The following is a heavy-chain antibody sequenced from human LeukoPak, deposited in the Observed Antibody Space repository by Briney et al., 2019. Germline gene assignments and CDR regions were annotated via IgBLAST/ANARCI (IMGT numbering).Heavy chain of an antibody. CDR2: INHSGST. Sequence: PSETLSLTCAVYGGSFSGYYWSWIRQPPGKGLEWIAEINHSGSTNYNPSLKSRVTISVDTSKNQFSLKLSSVTAADTAVYYCARGYDILTGYYTGPGYYYMDVWGKGTTVTVSS. CDR1: GGSFSGYY. D-gene: IGHD3-9*01. V-gene: IGHV4-34*01. CDR3: ARGYDILTGYYTGPGYYYMDV. J-gene: IGHJ6*03.